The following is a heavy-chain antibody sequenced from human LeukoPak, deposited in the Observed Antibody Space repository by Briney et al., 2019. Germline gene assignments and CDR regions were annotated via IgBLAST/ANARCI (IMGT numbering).Heavy chain of an antibody. D-gene: IGHD3-10*01. CDR2: INHSGST. CDR3: ARHPRRLLWFGESKGFDY. J-gene: IGHJ4*02. CDR1: GGSFSDYY. V-gene: IGHV4-34*01. Sequence: SETLSLTCAVYGGSFSDYYWSWIRQPPGKGLEWIGEINHSGSTNYNPSLKSRVTISVDTSKNQFSLKLSSVTAADTAVYYCARHPRRLLWFGESKGFDYWGQGTLVTVAS.